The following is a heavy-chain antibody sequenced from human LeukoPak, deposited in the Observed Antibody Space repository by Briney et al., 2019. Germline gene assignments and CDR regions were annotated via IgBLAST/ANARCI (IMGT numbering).Heavy chain of an antibody. J-gene: IGHJ4*02. Sequence: SETLSLTCTVSGGSISSHYWSWIRQPPGKGLEWIGYIYYSGSTNYNPSLKSRVTISVDTSKNQFSLKLSSVTAADTAVYYCAREGYYDSSGLDYWGQGTLVTVSS. D-gene: IGHD3-22*01. CDR1: GGSISSHY. CDR3: AREGYYDSSGLDY. V-gene: IGHV4-59*11. CDR2: IYYSGST.